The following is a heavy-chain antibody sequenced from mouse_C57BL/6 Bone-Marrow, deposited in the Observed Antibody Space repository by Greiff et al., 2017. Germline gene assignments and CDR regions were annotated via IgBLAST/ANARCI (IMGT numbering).Heavy chain of an antibody. Sequence: EVMLVESGGDLVKPGGSLKLSCAASGFTFSSYGMSWVRQTPDKRLEWVATISSGGSYTYYPDSVKGRFTISRDNAKNTLYLQMSSLKSEDTAMYYCAERGARDYWGQGTSVTVSS. CDR1: GFTFSSYG. CDR3: AERGARDY. J-gene: IGHJ4*01. V-gene: IGHV5-6*01. CDR2: ISSGGSYT.